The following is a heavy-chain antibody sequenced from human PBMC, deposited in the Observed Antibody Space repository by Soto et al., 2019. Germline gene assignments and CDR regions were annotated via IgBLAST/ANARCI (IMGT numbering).Heavy chain of an antibody. CDR2: IYYTGNT. CDR1: GDSLRSSYHY. D-gene: IGHD2-8*01. V-gene: IGHV4-39*01. CDR3: VRVEMYAGEFNPNFDR. J-gene: IGHJ4*02. Sequence: QLHESGPGQVKSSETLSLTCTVSGDSLRSSYHYWGWISQSPGKGLEWIGSIYYTGNTYYNPYLKSRVSISVDMATNEISLRLRAESVADTAVYYCVRVEMYAGEFNPNFDRWGQGALVTVSS.